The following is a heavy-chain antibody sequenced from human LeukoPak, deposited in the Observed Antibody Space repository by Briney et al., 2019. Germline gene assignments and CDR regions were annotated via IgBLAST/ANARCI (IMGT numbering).Heavy chain of an antibody. CDR2: IYYSGST. J-gene: IGHJ4*02. CDR1: GGSISSYY. D-gene: IGHD4-11*01. V-gene: IGHV4-59*01. CDR3: ARHDYSNYLFDY. Sequence: SETLSLTCTVSGGSISSYYWSWIRQPPGKGLEWIGYIYYSGSTNYNPSLKSRVTISVDTSKNQFSLKLSFVTAADTAVYYCARHDYSNYLFDYWGQGTLVTVSS.